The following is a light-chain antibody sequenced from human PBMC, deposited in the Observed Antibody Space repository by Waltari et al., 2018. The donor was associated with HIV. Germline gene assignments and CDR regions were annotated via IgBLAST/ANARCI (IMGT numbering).Light chain of an antibody. J-gene: IGLJ2*01. V-gene: IGLV2-14*03. CDR2: DVT. CDR3: ASYRTAYTMV. CDR1: ANDIAAYNH. Sequence: QSALTQPASVSGSPGQWVTISCSGTANDIAAYNHVPWYQLPPGKAPQPIIYDVTYRPSGVSDRFSGSKSGNAASLTISGLQPEDEGDYFCASYRTAYTMVFGGGTRLTV.